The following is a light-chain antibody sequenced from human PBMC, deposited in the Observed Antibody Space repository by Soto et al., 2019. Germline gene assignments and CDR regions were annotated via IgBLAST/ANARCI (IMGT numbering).Light chain of an antibody. CDR1: QSVSSSF. Sequence: EIVLTQSPGTLTLSPGERATLSCRASQSVSSSFLSWYQQKPGQSPRLLIYGASGRATGIPDRFSVSGSGTDFTLTISSLEPEDFAVYYFQQYGSAPRTFGQGTQVEVK. J-gene: IGKJ1*01. V-gene: IGKV3-20*01. CDR2: GAS. CDR3: QQYGSAPRT.